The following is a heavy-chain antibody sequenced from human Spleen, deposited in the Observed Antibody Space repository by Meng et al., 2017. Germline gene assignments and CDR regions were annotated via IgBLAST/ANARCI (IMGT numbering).Heavy chain of an antibody. CDR1: GGSFSDYY. Sequence: GGSLRRSCVVSGGSFSDYYISWIRQAPGKDLEWVSYISRSGGTIYYAASVEGRFTMSRDNAENSLYLQVNSLRVEDTAVYYCARDDRPDYWGQGTLVTVSS. J-gene: IGHJ4*02. D-gene: IGHD3-22*01. CDR3: ARDDRPDY. V-gene: IGHV3-11*01. CDR2: ISRSGGTI.